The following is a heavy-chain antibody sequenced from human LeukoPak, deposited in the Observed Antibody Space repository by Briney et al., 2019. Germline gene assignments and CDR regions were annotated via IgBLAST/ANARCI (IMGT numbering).Heavy chain of an antibody. Sequence: PGGSLRLSCAASGFTFSSYTMNWVRQAPGKGLEWVSFISSSSSYIYDADSVKGRFTISRDNAKKSLYLQMDSLRAEDTAVYYCARTTEAHSWQTRYYSYYMDVWGKGTTVTVSS. J-gene: IGHJ6*03. CDR2: ISSSSSYI. V-gene: IGHV3-21*04. D-gene: IGHD6-13*01. CDR3: ARTTEAHSWQTRYYSYYMDV. CDR1: GFTFSSYT.